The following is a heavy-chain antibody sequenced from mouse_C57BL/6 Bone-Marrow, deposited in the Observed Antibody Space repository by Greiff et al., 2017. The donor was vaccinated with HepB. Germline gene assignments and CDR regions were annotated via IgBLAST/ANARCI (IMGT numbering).Heavy chain of an antibody. D-gene: IGHD3-2*01. CDR3: ARMGSDSPYYYAMDY. Sequence: EVQLQQSGPELVKPGASVKIPCKASGYTFTDYNMDWVKQSHGKSLEWIGDINPNNGGTIYNQKFKGTATLTVDKSSSTAYMELRSLTSEDTAVYYCARMGSDSPYYYAMDYWGQGTSVTVSS. J-gene: IGHJ4*01. CDR1: GYTFTDYN. CDR2: INPNNGGT. V-gene: IGHV1-18*01.